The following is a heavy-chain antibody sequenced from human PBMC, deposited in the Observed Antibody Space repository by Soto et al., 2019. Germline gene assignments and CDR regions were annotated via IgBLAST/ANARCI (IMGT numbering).Heavy chain of an antibody. V-gene: IGHV4-34*01. Sequence: QVQLQQWGAGLLKPSETLSLTCAVYGGSFSGYYWSWIRQPPGKGLEWIGEINHSGSTNYNPSLMSRVPISVDTSKNQFSLKLSSVTAADTAVYYCARHRSHKLWFGELFPNDAFDIWGQGTMVTVSS. CDR3: ARHRSHKLWFGELFPNDAFDI. CDR2: INHSGST. CDR1: GGSFSGYY. J-gene: IGHJ3*02. D-gene: IGHD3-10*01.